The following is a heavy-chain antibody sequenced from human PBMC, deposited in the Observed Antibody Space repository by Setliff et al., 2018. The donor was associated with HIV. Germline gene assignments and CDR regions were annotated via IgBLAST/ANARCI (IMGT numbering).Heavy chain of an antibody. D-gene: IGHD1-26*01. V-gene: IGHV1-18*01. Sequence: AASVKVSCKTSGYTFISYGVTWVRQVPGQGLEWVGWISTYNGNTNYAQKFQGRVTMTTDTSTSAAYLELRSLRSDDTAIYYCARVRTYSDFYYPAPIPSYYFDFWGQGTLVTVSS. J-gene: IGHJ4*02. CDR3: ARVRTYSDFYYPAPIPSYYFDF. CDR2: ISTYNGNT. CDR1: GYTFISYG.